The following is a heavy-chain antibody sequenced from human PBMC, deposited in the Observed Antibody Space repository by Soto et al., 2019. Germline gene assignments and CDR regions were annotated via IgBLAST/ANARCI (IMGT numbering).Heavy chain of an antibody. V-gene: IGHV3-73*02. Sequence: EVQLVESGGGLVQPGGSLKVSCAASGFTFSDSTIHWVRQASGKGLECVGRIRSEVYSYATVCAASVKDRFTISRDDSKDTAYLQMNSLAIEETAVYDCSGCAGSYCMDVWGQGSTVTVSS. CDR1: GFTFSDST. D-gene: IGHD3-10*02. CDR3: SGCAGSYCMDV. J-gene: IGHJ6*02. CDR2: IRSEVYSYAT.